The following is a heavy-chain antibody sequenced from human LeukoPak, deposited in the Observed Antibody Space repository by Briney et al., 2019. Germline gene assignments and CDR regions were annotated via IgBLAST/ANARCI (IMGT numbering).Heavy chain of an antibody. J-gene: IGHJ4*02. Sequence: GASVKVSCKASGYTFTSYYMHWVRQAPGQGLEWKGIINPSGGSTTYAQKFQGRVTMTRDMSTSTVYMELSSLRSEDTAVYYCARSSLLWTFYYFDYWGQGTLVTVSS. CDR3: ARSSLLWTFYYFDY. D-gene: IGHD3-10*01. CDR2: INPSGGST. CDR1: GYTFTSYY. V-gene: IGHV1-46*01.